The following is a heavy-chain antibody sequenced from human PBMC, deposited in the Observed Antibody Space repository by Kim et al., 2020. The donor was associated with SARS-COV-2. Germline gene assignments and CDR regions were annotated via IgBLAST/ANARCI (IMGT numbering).Heavy chain of an antibody. CDR2: INADNGNT. J-gene: IGHJ5*02. Sequence: ASVKVSCKAYGYTFTDHTVYWVRQAPGQRLEWMGWINADNGNTKYSQKLRGRVTFTRDTSANTAYMHLSGLRPEDTALYYCARSRPGPVSLIRGVIPRPFDPWGQGTLSPSPQ. CDR3: ARSRPGPVSLIRGVIPRPFDP. V-gene: IGHV1-3*01. D-gene: IGHD3-10*01. CDR1: GYTFTDHT.